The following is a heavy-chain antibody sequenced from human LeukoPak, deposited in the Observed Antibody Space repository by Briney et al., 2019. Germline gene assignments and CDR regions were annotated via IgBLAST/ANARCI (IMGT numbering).Heavy chain of an antibody. CDR3: ARESFEEPGTMDH. Sequence: SETLSLTCTVSGGSISSGSYYWGWIRQPPGKGLEWIGSIYYGGGTHYNPSLKSRATIFLDTSMNQFSLRLTSVTAADTALYFCARESFEEPGTMDHWGQGTLVSVSS. J-gene: IGHJ4*02. CDR1: GGSISSGSYY. V-gene: IGHV4-39*07. CDR2: IYYGGGT. D-gene: IGHD4/OR15-4a*01.